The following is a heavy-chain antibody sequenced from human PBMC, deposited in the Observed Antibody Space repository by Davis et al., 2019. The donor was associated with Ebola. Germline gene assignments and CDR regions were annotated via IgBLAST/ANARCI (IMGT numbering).Heavy chain of an antibody. D-gene: IGHD6-19*01. V-gene: IGHV4-38-2*02. CDR2: IYHSGST. CDR3: ARVEYSSGWYCNWFDP. Sequence: MLSETLSLTCTVSGYSISSGYYWGWIRQPPGKGLEWIGSIYHSGSTYYNPSLKSRVTVSVDTSKNQFSLKLSSVTAADTAVYYCARVEYSSGWYCNWFDPWGQGTLVTVSS. J-gene: IGHJ5*02. CDR1: GYSISSGYY.